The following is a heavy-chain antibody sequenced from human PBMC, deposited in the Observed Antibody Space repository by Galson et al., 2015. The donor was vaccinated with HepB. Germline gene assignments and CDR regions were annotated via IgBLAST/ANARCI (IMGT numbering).Heavy chain of an antibody. CDR1: GYTFTSYG. J-gene: IGHJ4*02. CDR2: ISAYNGNT. Sequence: SVKVSCKASGYTFTSYGISWVRQAPGQGLEWMGWISAYNGNTNYAQKLQGRVTMTTDTSTSTAYMELRSLRSDDAAVYYCARVGPYDFWSGTDYWGQGTLVTVSS. CDR3: ARVGPYDFWSGTDY. V-gene: IGHV1-18*04. D-gene: IGHD3-3*01.